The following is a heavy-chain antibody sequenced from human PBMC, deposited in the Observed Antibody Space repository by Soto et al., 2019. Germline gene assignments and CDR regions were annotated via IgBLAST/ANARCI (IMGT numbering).Heavy chain of an antibody. D-gene: IGHD6-13*01. J-gene: IGHJ4*02. CDR1: GGSISSGGYY. V-gene: IGHV4-31*03. CDR3: ARVYSSSWSQFDY. CDR2: IYYSGST. Sequence: SETLSLTCTVSGGSISSGGYYWSWIRQHPGKGLEWIGYIYYSGSTYYNPSLKSRITISVDTSKNQFSLKLSSVTAADTAVYYCARVYSSSWSQFDYWGQGSLVTVSS.